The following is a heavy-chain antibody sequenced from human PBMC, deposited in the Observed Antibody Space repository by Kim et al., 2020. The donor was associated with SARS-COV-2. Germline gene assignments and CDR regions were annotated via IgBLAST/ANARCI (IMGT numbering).Heavy chain of an antibody. CDR3: ATNIVAAALGGNWFDP. V-gene: IGHV1-2*02. CDR1: GYTFTGYY. D-gene: IGHD5-12*01. J-gene: IGHJ5*02. Sequence: ASVKVSCKASGYTFTGYYMHWMRQAPGQGLEWMGWLNPNSGDTNYAQNFQGRVTMTRDTSISTAYMELSRLTSDDTAVYYCATNIVAAALGGNWFDPWGQGTLVAVSS. CDR2: LNPNSGDT.